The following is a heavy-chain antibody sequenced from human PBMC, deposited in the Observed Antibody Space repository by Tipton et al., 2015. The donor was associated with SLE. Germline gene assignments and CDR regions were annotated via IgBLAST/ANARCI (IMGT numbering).Heavy chain of an antibody. CDR3: ARAGEGRVGYFDQ. V-gene: IGHV3-66*02. CDR2: LYSDGRT. D-gene: IGHD4-17*01. CDR1: GFIVRSNY. Sequence: SLRLSCVASGFIVRSNYMNWVRQAPGKGLEWVSILYSDGRTYYADYVKGRFTISRDNSKNTLYLQMDGLRAEDTALYYCARAGEGRVGYFDQWGQGTLVTVSS. J-gene: IGHJ4*02.